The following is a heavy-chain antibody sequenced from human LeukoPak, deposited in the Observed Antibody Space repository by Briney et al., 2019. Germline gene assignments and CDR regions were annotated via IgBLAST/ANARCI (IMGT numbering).Heavy chain of an antibody. CDR1: GGSISDYF. D-gene: IGHD5-12*01. V-gene: IGHV4-59*01. CDR2: IYYSGST. CDR3: VRGGWLRSPLYSFDY. Sequence: PSETLSPTCTVSGGSISDYFWSWIRQPPGKGLEWIAYIYYSGSTTYNPSLKSRVIISVDTSKSQFSLKLSSVTAADTAVYYCVRGGWLRSPLYSFDYWGQGALVTVSS. J-gene: IGHJ4*02.